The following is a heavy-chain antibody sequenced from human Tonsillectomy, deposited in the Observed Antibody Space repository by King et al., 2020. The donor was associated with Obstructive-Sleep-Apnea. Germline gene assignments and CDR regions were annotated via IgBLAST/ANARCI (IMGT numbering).Heavy chain of an antibody. Sequence: VQLVESGGGLVKPGGSLRLSFAASGFTFSDYYMSWIRQAPGKGLEWGSYISSSGITIYYEDSLRGRLTISRDNAKNSLYLQMNSLRAEDTAVYYCARDGKRDYGSGSYYHDAFDIWGQGTMVTVSS. J-gene: IGHJ3*02. CDR1: GFTFSDYY. D-gene: IGHD3-10*01. CDR2: ISSSGITI. CDR3: ARDGKRDYGSGSYYHDAFDI. V-gene: IGHV3-11*01.